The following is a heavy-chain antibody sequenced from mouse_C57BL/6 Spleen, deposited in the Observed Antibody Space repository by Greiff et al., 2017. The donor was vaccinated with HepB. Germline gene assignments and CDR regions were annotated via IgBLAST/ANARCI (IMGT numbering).Heavy chain of an antibody. CDR1: GYTFTDYE. CDR3: TRSYGYFGY. D-gene: IGHD2-10*02. CDR2: IDPETGGT. J-gene: IGHJ2*01. Sequence: VQLQQSGAELVRPGASVTLSCKASGYTFTDYEMHWVKQTPVHGLEWIGAIDPETGGTAYNQKFKGKAILTADKSSSTAYMELRSLTSEDSAVDYCTRSYGYFGYWGQGTTLTVAS. V-gene: IGHV1-15*01.